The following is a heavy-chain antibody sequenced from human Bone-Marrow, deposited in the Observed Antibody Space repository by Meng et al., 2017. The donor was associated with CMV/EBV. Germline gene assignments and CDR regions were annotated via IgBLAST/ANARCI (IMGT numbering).Heavy chain of an antibody. V-gene: IGHV4-31*03. CDR1: GGSISSGGYY. CDR2: IYYSGST. CDR3: ARARDDSGYGPLGVFDY. J-gene: IGHJ4*02. D-gene: IGHD5-12*01. Sequence: SETLSLTCTVSGGSISSGGYYWSWIRQHPGKGLEWIGYIYYSGSTYYNPSLKSRVTISVDTSKNQFSLKLSSVTAADTAVYYCARARDDSGYGPLGVFDYWGQGTLVIVSS.